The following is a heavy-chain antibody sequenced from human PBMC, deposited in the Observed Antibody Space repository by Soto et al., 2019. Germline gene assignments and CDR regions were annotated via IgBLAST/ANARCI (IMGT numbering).Heavy chain of an antibody. V-gene: IGHV4-31*03. CDR3: ARAPFRYCSSTSCYVEQPKFDY. CDR2: IYYSGST. D-gene: IGHD2-2*01. Sequence: QVQLQESGPGLVKPSQTLSLTCTVSGGSISSGGYYWSWIRQHPGKGLEWIGYIYYSGSTYYNPSLKSRVTISVDTSKNQFSLKLSSVTAADTAVYYCARAPFRYCSSTSCYVEQPKFDYWGQGTLVTVSS. CDR1: GGSISSGGYY. J-gene: IGHJ4*02.